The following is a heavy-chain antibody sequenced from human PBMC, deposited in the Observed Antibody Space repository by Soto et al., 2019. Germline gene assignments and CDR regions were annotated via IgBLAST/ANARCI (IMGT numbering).Heavy chain of an antibody. V-gene: IGHV4-4*07. Sequence: QVPLQESGPGVVKASETLSLTCTVSGRSMSGYYWSWIRQPAGERLEWIGRIYTSGTTDFNPSLKGRVTMSVDTSKNQFSLKLTSVTAADTALYYCAREDYYDTGYYVVWGQGTQVTVSS. D-gene: IGHD3-9*01. CDR2: IYTSGTT. CDR3: AREDYYDTGYYVV. CDR1: GRSMSGYY. J-gene: IGHJ4*02.